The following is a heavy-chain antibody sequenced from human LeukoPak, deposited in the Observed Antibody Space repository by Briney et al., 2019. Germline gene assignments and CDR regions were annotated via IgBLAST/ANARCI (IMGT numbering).Heavy chain of an antibody. V-gene: IGHV1-69*13. CDR3: ARDLLDSSGWLL. CDR2: IIPIFGTA. CDR1: RGTFSNYA. J-gene: IGHJ4*02. D-gene: IGHD6-19*01. Sequence: SVKVSCKASRGTFSNYAISWVRQAPGQGLEWMGGIIPIFGTANYAQKFQGRVTITADESTSTAYMELSSLRSEDTAVYYCARDLLDSSGWLLWGQGTLVTVSS.